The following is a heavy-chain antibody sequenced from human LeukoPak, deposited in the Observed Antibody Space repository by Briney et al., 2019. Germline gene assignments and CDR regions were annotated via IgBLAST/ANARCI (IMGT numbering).Heavy chain of an antibody. CDR2: MKSNNGHT. CDR1: GYTFTSFD. Sequence: ASVNVSCKASGYTFTSFDFNWVRQATGQGLEWMGWMKSNNGHTGYAQKFQGRVTMTRDTSISTAYMELSSLTFEDTAVYYCARGPPNWGMVGYWGQGTLVTVSS. V-gene: IGHV1-8*01. CDR3: ARGPPNWGMVGY. J-gene: IGHJ4*02. D-gene: IGHD7-27*01.